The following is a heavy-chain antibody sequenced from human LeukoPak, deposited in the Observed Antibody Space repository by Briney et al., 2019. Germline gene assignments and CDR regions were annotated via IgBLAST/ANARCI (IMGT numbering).Heavy chain of an antibody. D-gene: IGHD3-16*01. Sequence: GGSLRLSCAASGLTFSSSAMSWVRQAPGKGLEWVSAISDNGGYTYYADSVQGRFTISRDNSKSTLCLQMNSLRAEDTAVYYCASGGHLDWWGQGALVTVAS. CDR1: GLTFSSSA. CDR3: ASGGHLDW. V-gene: IGHV3-23*01. CDR2: ISDNGGYT. J-gene: IGHJ4*02.